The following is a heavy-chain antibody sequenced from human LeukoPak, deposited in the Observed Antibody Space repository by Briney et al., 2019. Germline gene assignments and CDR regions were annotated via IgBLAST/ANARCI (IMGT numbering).Heavy chain of an antibody. V-gene: IGHV3-7*01. CDR3: ARDRYEYDSSTYFGCYA. Sequence: GGSLRLSCAASGFTFSTFWMSWVRQAPGKGLEWVANIKQDGSEKYYVDSVKGRFTISRDNAKNSLYLQMNSLRAEDTAVYYCARDRYEYDSSTYFGCYAWGLGTLATVSS. CDR1: GFTFSTFW. J-gene: IGHJ5*02. CDR2: IKQDGSEK. D-gene: IGHD3-22*01.